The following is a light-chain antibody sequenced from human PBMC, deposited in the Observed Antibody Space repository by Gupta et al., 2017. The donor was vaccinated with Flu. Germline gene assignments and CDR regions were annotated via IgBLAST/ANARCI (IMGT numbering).Light chain of an antibody. CDR1: SSNIGNNF. Sequence: ALHPPASASGAPGPWVSISCSGSSSNIGNNFVYWYQQLPGTAPKLFVYRNDQRASGVPDRFSGSKCGTSAALSISGLRPEDDADYYCAAWDDTLSGWVFGGVTKLTVL. CDR3: AAWDDTLSGWV. J-gene: IGLJ3*02. CDR2: RND. V-gene: IGLV1-47*01.